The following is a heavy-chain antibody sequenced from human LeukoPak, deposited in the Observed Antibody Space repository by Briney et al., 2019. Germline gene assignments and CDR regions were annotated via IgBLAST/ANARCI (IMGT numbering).Heavy chain of an antibody. J-gene: IGHJ4*02. CDR2: INPNSGDT. Sequence: ASVEVSCKASGYTFTGYFMHWVRQAPGQGLEWMGRINPNSGDTEYAQTFQGGVTMTRDTSISTAYMDLSRLRSDDTAVYYCARDLSSTSNWELDYWGQGTLVTVSS. V-gene: IGHV1-2*06. CDR1: GYTFTGYF. D-gene: IGHD7-27*01. CDR3: ARDLSSTSNWELDY.